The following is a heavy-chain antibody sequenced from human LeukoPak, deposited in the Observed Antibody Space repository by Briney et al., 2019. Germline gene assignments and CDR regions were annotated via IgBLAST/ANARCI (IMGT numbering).Heavy chain of an antibody. D-gene: IGHD3-22*01. CDR1: GGSISSGDYY. CDR2: IYYSGST. Sequence: SETLSLTCTVSGGSISSGDYYWSWIRQPPGKGLEWIGYIYYSGSTYYNPSLKSRVTISVDTSKNQFSLKLSSVTAADTAVYYCASVHRITMIVVAWGQGTLVTVSS. CDR3: ASVHRITMIVVA. J-gene: IGHJ4*02. V-gene: IGHV4-30-4*01.